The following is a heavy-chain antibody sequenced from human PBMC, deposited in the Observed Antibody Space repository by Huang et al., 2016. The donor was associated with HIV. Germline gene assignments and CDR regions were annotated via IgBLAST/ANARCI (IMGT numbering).Heavy chain of an antibody. V-gene: IGHV3-48*01. Sequence: EVQLVESGGALVQPGGSLKLSCVVSGFDFSRYNMNWVGQATGKGVEWVSYIGVTSSNIYDPDSVKGRFTISRDKAENSVFLQRRSLRAGDTSLYYCARTEMEYYYDSSGYYPDYWGQGTQVTVSS. CDR2: IGVTSSNI. J-gene: IGHJ4*02. CDR1: GFDFSRYN. D-gene: IGHD3-22*01. CDR3: ARTEMEYYYDSSGYYPDY.